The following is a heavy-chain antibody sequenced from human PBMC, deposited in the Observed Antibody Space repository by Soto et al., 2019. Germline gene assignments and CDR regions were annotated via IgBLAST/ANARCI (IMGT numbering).Heavy chain of an antibody. D-gene: IGHD2-15*01. V-gene: IGHV4-59*08. Sequence: ETLSLTCTVSGGTISNYYWSWIRQPPGKGLEWIGYIYYSGSTNYNPSLKSRVTISVDTSKNQFSLKLSSVTAADTAVYYCARLVVVVAATKGFDAFDIWGQGTMVTVSS. CDR1: GGTISNYY. CDR2: IYYSGST. J-gene: IGHJ3*02. CDR3: ARLVVVVAATKGFDAFDI.